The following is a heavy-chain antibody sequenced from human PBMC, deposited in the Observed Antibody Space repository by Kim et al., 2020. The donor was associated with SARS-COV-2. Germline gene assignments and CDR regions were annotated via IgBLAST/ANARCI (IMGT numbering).Heavy chain of an antibody. D-gene: IGHD1-26*01. J-gene: IGHJ4*02. V-gene: IGHV4-59*09. Sequence: YNPTLKSRVTIAVGTSKSQFALKLSSVTAADTAVYYGARGGAGRWWYFDYWGQGTLVTVSS. CDR3: ARGGAGRWWYFDY.